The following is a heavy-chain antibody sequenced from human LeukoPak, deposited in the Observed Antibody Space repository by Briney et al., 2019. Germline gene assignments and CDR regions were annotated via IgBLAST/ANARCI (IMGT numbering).Heavy chain of an antibody. CDR1: GFTVSSNY. CDR3: SRGLGGSYSMGAFDI. V-gene: IGHV3-66*01. CDR2: IYSGGNT. Sequence: GGSLRLSCAASGFTVSSNYMSWVRQAPGKGLECVSIIYSGGNTYYADSVKGRFTISRDNSKNTLYLQMNSLRAEDTAVYYCSRGLGGSYSMGAFDIWGQGTMVTVSS. D-gene: IGHD1-26*01. J-gene: IGHJ3*02.